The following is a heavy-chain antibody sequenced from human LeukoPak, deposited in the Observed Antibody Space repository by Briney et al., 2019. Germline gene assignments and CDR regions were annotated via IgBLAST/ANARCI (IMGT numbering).Heavy chain of an antibody. J-gene: IGHJ6*02. V-gene: IGHV3-30-3*01. CDR3: ARGPNYYDSSGYPYYYYGMDV. D-gene: IGHD3-22*01. CDR2: ISYDGSNK. CDR1: GFTFSSYA. Sequence: GGSVRLSCAVSGFTFSSYAMHWVRQAPGKGLEWVAVISYDGSNKYYADSVKGRFTISRDNSKNTLYLQMNSLRAEDTAVYYCARGPNYYDSSGYPYYYYGMDVWGQGTTVTVSS.